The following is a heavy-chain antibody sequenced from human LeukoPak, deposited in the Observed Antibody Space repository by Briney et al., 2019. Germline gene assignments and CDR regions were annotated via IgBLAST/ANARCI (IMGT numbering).Heavy chain of an antibody. V-gene: IGHV4-59*01. CDR2: IYYSGST. CDR1: GGSISSYY. CDR3: ARNPGPYTPADY. D-gene: IGHD2-2*02. J-gene: IGHJ4*02. Sequence: KPSETPSLTCTVSGGSISSYYWSWIRQPPGKGLEWIGYIYYSGSTNYNPSLKSRVTISVDTSKNQFSLKLSSVTAADTAVYYCARNPGPYTPADYWGQGTLVTVSS.